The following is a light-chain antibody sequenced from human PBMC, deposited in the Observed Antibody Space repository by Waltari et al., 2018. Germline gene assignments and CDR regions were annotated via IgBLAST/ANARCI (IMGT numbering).Light chain of an antibody. CDR1: QSIDSY. Sequence: DIQMAQSPSSLSASVGDRVTITCRASQSIDSYLNWYQQKPGKAPKLLIYAASTLQSGVPSRFSGSGSGIDFTLTSSSLQPEDFATYYCQQSDSIPPQFTFGPGTKVDIK. CDR2: AAS. V-gene: IGKV1-39*01. J-gene: IGKJ3*01. CDR3: QQSDSIPPQFT.